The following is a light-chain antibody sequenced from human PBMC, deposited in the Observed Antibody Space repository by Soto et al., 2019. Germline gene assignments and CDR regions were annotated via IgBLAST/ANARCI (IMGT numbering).Light chain of an antibody. V-gene: IGKV1-9*01. CDR2: AAS. J-gene: IGKJ5*01. CDR3: QQFNTCPFT. Sequence: DIQLTQSPSFLSASVGDRVTITCRASQGISSYLAWYQQKPGKAPKLLIYAASTLQSGIPSTFSGSGSGTEFTLTISSLQPEDFATYYCQQFNTCPFTFGQGTRLEIK. CDR1: QGISSY.